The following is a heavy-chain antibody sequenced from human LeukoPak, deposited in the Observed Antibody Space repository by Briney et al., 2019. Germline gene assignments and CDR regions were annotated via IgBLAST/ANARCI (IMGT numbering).Heavy chain of an antibody. CDR1: GYTFTSYD. Sequence: ASVKVSCKASGYTFTSYDINWVRQATGQGLEWMGWMNPNSGNTGYAQKFQGRVTMTRNTSISTAYMELSSLRSEDTAVYYCARRAYESGYYTGGFVYYGMDVWGQGTTVTVSS. D-gene: IGHD3-3*01. CDR3: ARRAYESGYYTGGFVYYGMDV. V-gene: IGHV1-8*01. CDR2: MNPNSGNT. J-gene: IGHJ6*02.